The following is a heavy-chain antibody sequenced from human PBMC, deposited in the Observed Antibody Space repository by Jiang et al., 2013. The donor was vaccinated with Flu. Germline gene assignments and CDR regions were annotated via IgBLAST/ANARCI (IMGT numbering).Heavy chain of an antibody. V-gene: IGHV3-30*18. CDR2: ISYDGSNK. J-gene: IGHJ5*02. Sequence: SGGGVVQPGRSLRLSCAASGFTFSSYGMHWVRQAPGKGLEWVAVISYDGSNKYYADSVKGRFTISRDNSKNTLYLQMNSLRAEDTAVYYCAKDHYGSGSYYRAWGQGTLVTVSS. CDR1: GFTFSSYG. CDR3: AKDHYGSGSYYRA. D-gene: IGHD3-10*01.